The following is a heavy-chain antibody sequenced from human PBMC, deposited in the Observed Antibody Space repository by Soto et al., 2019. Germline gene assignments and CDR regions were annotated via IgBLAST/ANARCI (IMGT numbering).Heavy chain of an antibody. J-gene: IGHJ4*02. CDR3: ARVSNDYGGRGAFDF. Sequence: QVQLQESGPRLVKPSETLSLSCTVSGGSINNYYWIWIRQPPGKGLEWVAYIYYTGTTKYNPSLRNRVTISVDTSENQVSLRLNSVTAADTAVYYCARVSNDYGGRGAFDFWGQRTLVTVSS. CDR2: IYYTGTT. D-gene: IGHD4-17*01. CDR1: GGSINNYY. V-gene: IGHV4-59*01.